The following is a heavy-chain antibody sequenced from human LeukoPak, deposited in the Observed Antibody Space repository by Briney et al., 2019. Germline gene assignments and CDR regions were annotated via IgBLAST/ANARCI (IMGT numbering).Heavy chain of an antibody. Sequence: GGSLRLSCAASGFTFSSYSMNWVRQAPGKGLEWVSYISSSSSTIYYADSVKGRFTISRDNAKNSLYLQMNSLRAEDTAVYYCARDRQRITIFGVVPNNWFDPWGQGTLVTVSS. J-gene: IGHJ5*02. V-gene: IGHV3-48*01. CDR2: ISSSSSTI. CDR1: GFTFSSYS. D-gene: IGHD3-3*01. CDR3: ARDRQRITIFGVVPNNWFDP.